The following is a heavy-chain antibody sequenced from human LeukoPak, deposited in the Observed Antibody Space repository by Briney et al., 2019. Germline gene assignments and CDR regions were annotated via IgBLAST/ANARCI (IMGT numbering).Heavy chain of an antibody. CDR3: ARVESGYSYGYPHHYYYYMDV. CDR1: ADSISGQY. J-gene: IGHJ6*03. Sequence: PSETLSLTCTVSADSISGQYWGWIRQPPGKGLEWIGSVYYSGSAYYSASLKSRVSILVDKSKSQFSLRLSTVTAADTAVYYCARVESGYSYGYPHHYYYYMDVSGKGTTVTVSS. CDR2: VYYSGSA. V-gene: IGHV4-59*11. D-gene: IGHD5-18*01.